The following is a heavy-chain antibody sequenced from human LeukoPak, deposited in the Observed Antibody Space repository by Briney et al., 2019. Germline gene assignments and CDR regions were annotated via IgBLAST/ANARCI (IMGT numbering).Heavy chain of an antibody. V-gene: IGHV1-18*01. CDR2: ISAYNGNT. D-gene: IGHD6-19*01. Sequence: ASVKVSCKASGYTFTSYGISWVRQAPGQGLEWMGRISAYNGNTNYAQKLQGRVTMATDTSTSTAYMELRSLRSDDTAVYYCARDRRGIAVAGTEPSDYWGQGTLVTVSS. CDR1: GYTFTSYG. J-gene: IGHJ4*02. CDR3: ARDRRGIAVAGTEPSDY.